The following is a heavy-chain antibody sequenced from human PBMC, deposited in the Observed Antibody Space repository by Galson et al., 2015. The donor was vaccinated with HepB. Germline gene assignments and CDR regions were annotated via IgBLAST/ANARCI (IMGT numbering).Heavy chain of an antibody. J-gene: IGHJ4*02. Sequence: SLRLSCAGSGFVFSAYSMPWVRQAPGKGLEWVSYISRHGLTIYYAASVKGRFTISRDNSKNSLYLQLNSLSAEDTAVYYCARDSGITGADDYWGEGTLVTV. CDR1: GFVFSAYS. D-gene: IGHD1-14*01. CDR3: ARDSGITGADDY. CDR2: ISRHGLTI. V-gene: IGHV3-48*01.